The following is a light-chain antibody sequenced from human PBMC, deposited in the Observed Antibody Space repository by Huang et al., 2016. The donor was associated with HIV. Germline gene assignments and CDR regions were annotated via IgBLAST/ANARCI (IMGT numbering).Light chain of an antibody. Sequence: DIQMTQSPSSLSASVGDRVVITCRASKDIATHLVWFQQRPGPPPNSLIYAASTLLTGVPSRFSGSEAGTDFTLTIAQLQPEDFATYFGQQYDSFPVTFGRGTKLDIK. J-gene: IGKJ2*01. CDR2: AAS. CDR1: KDIATH. CDR3: QQYDSFPVT. V-gene: IGKV1-16*01.